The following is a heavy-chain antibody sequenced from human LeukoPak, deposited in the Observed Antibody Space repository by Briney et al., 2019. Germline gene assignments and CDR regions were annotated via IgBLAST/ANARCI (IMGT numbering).Heavy chain of an antibody. CDR1: GYSFTSYW. Sequence: GESLKISCKGSGYSFTSYWIGWVRQMPGNGLEWMGIIYPGDSDTRYSPSFQGQVTISADKSISTAYLQWSSLKASDTAMYYCARRGISPYREFDYWGQGTLVTVSS. J-gene: IGHJ4*02. CDR2: IYPGDSDT. D-gene: IGHD1-26*01. V-gene: IGHV5-51*01. CDR3: ARRGISPYREFDY.